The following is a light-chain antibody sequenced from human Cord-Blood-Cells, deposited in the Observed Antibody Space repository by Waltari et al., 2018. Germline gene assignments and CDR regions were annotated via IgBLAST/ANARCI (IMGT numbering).Light chain of an antibody. J-gene: IGLJ1*01. CDR3: SSYTSSSTYV. CDR1: SSDGGGYHY. CDR2: DIS. Sequence: QSALTQPASVSGSPGQSITTSSTGTSSDGGGYHYACWYQQHPGNAPKLMIYDISKRPSGVSNRFSGSKSGNTASLTIAGLQAEDEADYYCSSYTSSSTYVFGTGTKVTVL. V-gene: IGLV2-14*01.